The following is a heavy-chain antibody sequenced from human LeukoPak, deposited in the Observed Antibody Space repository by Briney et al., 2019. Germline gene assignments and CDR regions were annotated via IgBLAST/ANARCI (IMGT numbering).Heavy chain of an antibody. CDR1: GGSFRGYY. D-gene: IGHD2-2*01. V-gene: IGHV4-34*01. J-gene: IGHJ4*02. Sequence: SETLSLTCAVYGGSFRGYYWSWIRQPPGKELEWIGEINHSGSTNYNPSLKSRVTISLDTSMKKFSLKLNSVTAADTAVYYCASTERCSTTCPLDYWGQGTLVTVSS. CDR2: INHSGST. CDR3: ASTERCSTTCPLDY.